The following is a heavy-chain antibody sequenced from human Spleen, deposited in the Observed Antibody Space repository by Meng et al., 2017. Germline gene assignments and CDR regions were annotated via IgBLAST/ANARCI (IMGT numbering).Heavy chain of an antibody. D-gene: IGHD4-11*01. V-gene: IGHV4-34*01. CDR3: ARGPTTMAHDFDY. CDR2: INHSGST. Sequence: QVQQQPWRAGLLNPSATLTLSCVVSGGSFSDYYWSWIRQPPGKGLEWIGEINHSGSTNYNPSLESRATISVDTSQNNLSLKLSSVTAADSAVYYCARGPTTMAHDFDYWGQGTLVTVSS. CDR1: GGSFSDYY. J-gene: IGHJ4*02.